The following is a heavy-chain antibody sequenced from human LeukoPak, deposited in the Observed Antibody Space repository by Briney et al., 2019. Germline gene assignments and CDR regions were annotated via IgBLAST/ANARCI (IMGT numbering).Heavy chain of an antibody. CDR1: GGSISSYY. CDR2: IYYSGST. CDR3: ARDRSGYPDY. V-gene: IGHV4-59*01. D-gene: IGHD3-3*01. Sequence: SETLSLTCTVSGGSISSYYWSWIRQPPGKGLEWIGYIYYSGSTNYNPSLKSRVTISVDTSKNQFSLKLSPVTAADTAVYYCARDRSGYPDYWGQGTLVTVSS. J-gene: IGHJ4*02.